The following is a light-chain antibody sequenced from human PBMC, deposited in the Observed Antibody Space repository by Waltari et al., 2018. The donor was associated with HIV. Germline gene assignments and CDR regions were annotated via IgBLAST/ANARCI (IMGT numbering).Light chain of an antibody. V-gene: IGLV4-69*01. Sequence: QLVLTQSPSASASLGASVKLTCTLSSGHSSYAIAWHQQQPEKGPRYLMKLNSDGSHSRGDGIPDRFSGSSSGAERYLTISSLQSEDEAEYYCQTWGTGIYWVFGGGTKLTVL. CDR2: LNSDGSH. CDR1: SGHSSYA. J-gene: IGLJ3*02. CDR3: QTWGTGIYWV.